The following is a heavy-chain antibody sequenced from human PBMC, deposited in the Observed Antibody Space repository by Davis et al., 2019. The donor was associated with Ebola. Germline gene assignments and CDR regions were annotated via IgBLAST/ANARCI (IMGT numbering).Heavy chain of an antibody. CDR1: GGTFSSYT. CDR3: ARENYDSLPVGY. CDR2: ISAYNGNT. Sequence: ASVKVSCKASGGTFSSYTISWVRQAPGQGLEWMGWISAYNGNTNYAQKLQGRVTMTTDTSTSTAYMELRSLRSDDTAVYYCARENYDSLPVGYWGQGTLVTVSS. D-gene: IGHD3-22*01. V-gene: IGHV1-18*01. J-gene: IGHJ4*02.